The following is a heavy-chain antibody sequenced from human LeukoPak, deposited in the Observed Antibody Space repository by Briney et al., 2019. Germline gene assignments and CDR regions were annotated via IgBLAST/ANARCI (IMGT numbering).Heavy chain of an antibody. CDR1: GFTFSNAW. J-gene: IGHJ6*02. V-gene: IGHV3-15*07. D-gene: IGHD1-26*01. CDR2: IKSKTDGGTT. Sequence: GGSLRLSCAASGFTFSNAWMDWVRQAPGKGLEWVGRIKSKTDGGTTDYAAPVKGRFIITRDDSKTTLYLQMNGLKTEDSAVYYCTTERNWELLRPYGLDIWGQGTTVIVSS. CDR3: TTERNWELLRPYGLDI.